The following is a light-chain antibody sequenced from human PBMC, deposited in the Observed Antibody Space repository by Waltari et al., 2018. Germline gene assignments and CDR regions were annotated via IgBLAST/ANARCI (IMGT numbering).Light chain of an antibody. CDR3: QHHVRLPAT. CDR1: QSISKY. J-gene: IGKJ1*01. V-gene: IGKV3-20*01. CDR2: AAS. Sequence: EIVLTQSPGTLSLSPGESATLSCRASQSISKYLAWYQQRPGQAPRLLICAASNMATGIPDRFSGGGSGTDFSLTINRLEPEDFAVYYCQHHVRLPATFGQGTKVEIK.